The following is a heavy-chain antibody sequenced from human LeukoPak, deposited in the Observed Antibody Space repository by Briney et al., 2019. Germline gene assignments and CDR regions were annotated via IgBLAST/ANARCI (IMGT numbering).Heavy chain of an antibody. Sequence: GGSLRLSCAASGFTFSSYSMNWVRQAPGKGLEWVSYISSSRSTIYYADSVKGRFTISRDNAKNSLYLQMNSLRAEDTAVYYCARVGYSGYDQQFDYWGQGTLVTVSS. D-gene: IGHD5-12*01. J-gene: IGHJ4*02. CDR2: ISSSRSTI. CDR1: GFTFSSYS. V-gene: IGHV3-48*01. CDR3: ARVGYSGYDQQFDY.